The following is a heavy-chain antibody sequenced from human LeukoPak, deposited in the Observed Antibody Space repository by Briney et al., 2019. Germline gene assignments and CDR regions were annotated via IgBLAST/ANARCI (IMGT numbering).Heavy chain of an antibody. J-gene: IGHJ5*02. CDR3: AREESPLQLERRLEYNWFDP. D-gene: IGHD1-1*01. CDR2: ISAYNGNT. V-gene: IGHV1-18*01. CDR1: GYTFTSYG. Sequence: ASVKVSCKASGYTFTSYGISWVRQAPGQGLEWMGLISAYNGNTNYAQKLQGRVTMTTDTSTSTAYMELRSLRSDDTAVYYCAREESPLQLERRLEYNWFDPWGQGTLVTVSS.